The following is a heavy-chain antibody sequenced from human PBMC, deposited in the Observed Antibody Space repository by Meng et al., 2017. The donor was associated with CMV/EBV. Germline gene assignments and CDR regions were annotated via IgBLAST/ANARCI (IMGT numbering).Heavy chain of an antibody. J-gene: IGHJ4*02. CDR3: ARDALYCGGDCYSDY. CDR1: GFTFSSYW. D-gene: IGHD2-21*01. CDR2: INSDGSST. V-gene: IGHV3-74*01. Sequence: GESLKISCAASGFTFSSYWMHWVRQAPGKGLVWVSRINSDGSSTSYADSVKGRFTISRDNAKNTLYLQMNSLIAEDTAVYYCARDALYCGGDCYSDYWGQGTLVTVSS.